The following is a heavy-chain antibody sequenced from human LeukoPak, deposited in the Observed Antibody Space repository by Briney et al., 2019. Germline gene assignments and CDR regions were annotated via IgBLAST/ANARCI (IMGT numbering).Heavy chain of an antibody. Sequence: SETLSLTCAVYGGSFSGYYWSWIRQPPGKGLEWIGEINHSGSTNYNPSLKSRVTISVDTSKTQFSLKLSSVTAADTAVYYCARGVSDDYSNRVDYWGQGTLVTVSS. V-gene: IGHV4-34*01. CDR1: GGSFSGYY. J-gene: IGHJ4*02. CDR2: INHSGST. CDR3: ARGVSDDYSNRVDY. D-gene: IGHD4-11*01.